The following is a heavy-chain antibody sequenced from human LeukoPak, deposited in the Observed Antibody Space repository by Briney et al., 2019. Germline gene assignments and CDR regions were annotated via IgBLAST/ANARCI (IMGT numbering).Heavy chain of an antibody. J-gene: IGHJ4*02. CDR2: ISSSSSHM. CDR3: ARGGYSSSWYHDS. CDR1: GFTFSSYS. Sequence: PGGSLRLSCAASGFTFSSYSMNWVRQAPGKGLEWVSSISSSSSHMYYADSVKGRFTISRDNAKNSLYMQVNSLRAEDTAVYYCARGGYSSSWYHDSWGQGTLVTVSS. V-gene: IGHV3-21*01. D-gene: IGHD6-13*01.